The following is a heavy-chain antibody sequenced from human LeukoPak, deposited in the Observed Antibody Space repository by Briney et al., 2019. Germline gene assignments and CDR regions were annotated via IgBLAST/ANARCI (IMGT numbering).Heavy chain of an antibody. CDR3: AKIPGPLDY. V-gene: IGHV4-34*01. Sequence: PSETLSLTCAVYGGSFSGYYWSWIRQPPGKGLEWIGEINHSGSTNYNPSLKSRVTISVDTSKNQFSLKLSSVTAADTAVYYCAKIPGPLDYWGQGTLVTVSS. CDR2: INHSGST. J-gene: IGHJ4*02. CDR1: GGSFSGYY.